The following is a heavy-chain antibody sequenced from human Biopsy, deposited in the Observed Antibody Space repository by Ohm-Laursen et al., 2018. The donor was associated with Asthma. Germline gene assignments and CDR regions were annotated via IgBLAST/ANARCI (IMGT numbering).Heavy chain of an antibody. Sequence: PSETLSLTCTVGSAYIGSRDHHWSWIRQSPGTGLEWIGFVFWSGTTHYNRSLERRLSISIDTTRNEFSMTLRSVTAADTAVYFCARVASYGDLYFGIDVWGPGTTVSVS. CDR3: ARVASYGDLYFGIDV. V-gene: IGHV4-30-4*01. CDR2: VFWSGTT. J-gene: IGHJ6*02. CDR1: SAYIGSRDHH. D-gene: IGHD4-17*01.